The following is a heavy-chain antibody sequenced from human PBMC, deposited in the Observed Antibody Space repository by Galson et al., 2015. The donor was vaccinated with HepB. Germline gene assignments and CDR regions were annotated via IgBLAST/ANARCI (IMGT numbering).Heavy chain of an antibody. D-gene: IGHD3-9*01. CDR3: AKLQKYYHILTGPEYSFDF. J-gene: IGHJ4*02. V-gene: IGHV4-59*11. CDR1: GGSISSHY. CDR2: IFYTGNT. Sequence: ETLSLTCTVSGGSISSHYWSWIRQPPGKGLEWIGDIFYTGNTNYNPSPKSRVSMSVDTSKNQFSLQLSSVTAADTAMYYCAKLQKYYHILTGPEYSFDFWGQGTLVTVSS.